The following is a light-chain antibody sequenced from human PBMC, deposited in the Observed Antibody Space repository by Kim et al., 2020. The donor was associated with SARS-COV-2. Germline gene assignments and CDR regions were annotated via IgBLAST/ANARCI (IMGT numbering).Light chain of an antibody. V-gene: IGKV3-20*01. CDR3: QQCGTSRT. CDR2: GAS. J-gene: IGKJ1*01. Sequence: IVLTQSPGTLSLSPGERATLSCRASQSVSSLYLAWYQQKPGQAPRLLIYGASSRATGIPDRFSGSGSGTDFTLTISRLEPEDFAVYFCQQCGTSRTFGRGTKVDIK. CDR1: QSVSSLY.